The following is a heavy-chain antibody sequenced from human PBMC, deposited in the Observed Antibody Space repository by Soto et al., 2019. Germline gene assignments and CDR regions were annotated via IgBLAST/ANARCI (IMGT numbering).Heavy chain of an antibody. CDR2: ISPYNGKT. Sequence: ASVKVSCKASGYTFTNYGFIWVRQAPGHGLEWVGWISPYNGKTEYAQKFQGRVTMTRDKPTSTACMELRSLRSDDTAVYYCARDIYGGTCCDAFDIWGQGTMVTVS. CDR3: ARDIYGGTCCDAFDI. V-gene: IGHV1-18*01. CDR1: GYTFTNYG. D-gene: IGHD2-15*01. J-gene: IGHJ3*02.